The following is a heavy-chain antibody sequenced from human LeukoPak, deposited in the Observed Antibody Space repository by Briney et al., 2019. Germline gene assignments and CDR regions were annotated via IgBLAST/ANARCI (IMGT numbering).Heavy chain of an antibody. D-gene: IGHD3-16*02. CDR1: GFTFGDYG. J-gene: IGHJ4*02. CDR2: INWNDGST. V-gene: IGHV3-20*04. CDR3: ARVYYDYVWGSYPLDY. Sequence: GGSLRLSCSASGFTFGDYGMSWVRQAPGKGLEWVSGINWNDGSTGYADSVKGRFTISRDNAKNSLYLQMNSLRAEDTALYYCARVYYDYVWGSYPLDYWGQGTLVTVSS.